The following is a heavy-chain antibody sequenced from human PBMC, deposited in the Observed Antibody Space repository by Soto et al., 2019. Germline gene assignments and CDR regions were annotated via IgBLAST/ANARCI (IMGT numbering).Heavy chain of an antibody. V-gene: IGHV1-69*01. D-gene: IGHD2-21*02. CDR2: IIPILGTA. CDR3: ATNVVTAIYGMDV. J-gene: IGHJ6*02. CDR1: GGTFSSYA. Sequence: QVQLVQSGAEVKKPGSSVKVSCKASGGTFSSYAISWVRQAPGPGLEWMGGIIPILGTANYAQKVQGRVTITADESTSRAYMELSSLRSEDTAVYYCATNVVTAIYGMDVWGQGTTVTVSS.